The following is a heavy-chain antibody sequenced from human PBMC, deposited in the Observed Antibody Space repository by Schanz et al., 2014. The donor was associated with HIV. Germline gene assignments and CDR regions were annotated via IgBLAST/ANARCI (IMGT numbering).Heavy chain of an antibody. V-gene: IGHV1-69*01. CDR2: FITIFRTA. CDR1: GGTFGSYA. J-gene: IGHJ6*02. CDR3: AREPSFSGLDV. Sequence: QVQLVQSGAEVRKPGSSVTVSCKASGGTFGSYAISWVRQAPGQGLEWMGGFITIFRTANYAQKFQDRVTITADETTSTVYMDLTSLRSDDTAVYYCAREPSFSGLDVWGQGTTVTVSS. D-gene: IGHD6-6*01.